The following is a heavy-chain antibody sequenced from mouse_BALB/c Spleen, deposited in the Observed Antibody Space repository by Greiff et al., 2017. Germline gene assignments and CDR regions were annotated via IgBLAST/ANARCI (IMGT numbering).Heavy chain of an antibody. CDR1: GFSLTSYG. Sequence: QVQLQQSGPGLVAPSQSLSITCTVSGFSLTSYGVHWVRQPPGKGLEWLGVIWAGGSTNYNSALMSRLSISKDNSKSQVFLKMNSLQTDDTAMYYCARDGDYYGSSGYFDVWGAGTTVTVSS. CDR2: IWAGGST. D-gene: IGHD1-1*01. CDR3: ARDGDYYGSSGYFDV. V-gene: IGHV2-9*02. J-gene: IGHJ1*01.